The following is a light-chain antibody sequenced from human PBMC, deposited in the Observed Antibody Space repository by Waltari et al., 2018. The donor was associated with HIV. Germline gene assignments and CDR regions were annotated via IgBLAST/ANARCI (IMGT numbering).Light chain of an antibody. J-gene: IGLJ1*01. CDR1: SSDVGGYNY. V-gene: IGLV2-14*01. CDR3: SSYTSSTSPYV. Sequence: QSALTHPASVSGSPGQSITISCTGTSSDVGGYNYISLYEQHPAKAPQPMIYEVSNRPSGGSTRRSCSKSGNTASLTISWLQAEDEADYYCSSYTSSTSPYVFGTGTKVTVL. CDR2: EVS.